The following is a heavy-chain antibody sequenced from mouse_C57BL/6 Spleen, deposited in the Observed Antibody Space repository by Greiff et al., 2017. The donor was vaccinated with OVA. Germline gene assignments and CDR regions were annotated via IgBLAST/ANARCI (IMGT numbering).Heavy chain of an antibody. CDR2: INPNNGGT. D-gene: IGHD4-1*01. CDR1: GYTFTDYN. CDR3: ARGTGTGSWFAY. J-gene: IGHJ3*01. V-gene: IGHV1-22*01. Sequence: EVQLVESGPELVKPGASVKMSCKASGYTFTDYNMHWVKQSHGKSLEWIGYINPNNGGTSYNQKFKGKATLTVNKSSSTAYMELRSLTSEDSAVYYCARGTGTGSWFAYWGQGTLVTVSA.